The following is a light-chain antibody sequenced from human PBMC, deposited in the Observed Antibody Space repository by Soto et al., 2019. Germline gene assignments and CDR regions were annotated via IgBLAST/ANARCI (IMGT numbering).Light chain of an antibody. Sequence: DIVMTQSPLSLPVTPGEPASISCRSSQSLLHSNGYNYLDWYLQKPGQSPQLLIYLGSNRDSGVPDRFSGSGSGTDFTLKISRVEAEEVGVYYCMQALQTPLTFGGGNKVEIK. CDR2: LGS. J-gene: IGKJ4*01. V-gene: IGKV2-28*01. CDR1: QSLLHSNGYNY. CDR3: MQALQTPLT.